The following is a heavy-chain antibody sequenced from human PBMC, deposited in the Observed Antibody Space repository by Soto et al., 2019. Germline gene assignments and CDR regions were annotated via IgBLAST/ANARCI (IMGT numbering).Heavy chain of an antibody. D-gene: IGHD4-17*01. CDR1: GFTFNNAW. CDR2: IKSKTDGGTT. Sequence: EVQLVESGGGLVKPGGSLRLSCSASGFTFNNAWKTWVRQAPGKGLEWVALIKSKTDGGTTNSAAPVKGRFTISRDDSKNTLYLQMSGLKTEDPGVYYCSTGAVIAYSDYMGFDYWGQGALVTVSS. CDR3: STGAVIAYSDYMGFDY. V-gene: IGHV3-15*06. J-gene: IGHJ4*02.